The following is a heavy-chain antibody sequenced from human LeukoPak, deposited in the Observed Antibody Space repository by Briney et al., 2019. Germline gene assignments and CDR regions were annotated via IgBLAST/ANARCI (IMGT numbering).Heavy chain of an antibody. CDR2: INPNSGGT. CDR3: ARGAWDYYYMDV. CDR1: GYTCTGYY. V-gene: IGHV1-2*02. Sequence: ASVKVSCKASGYTCTGYYMHWVRQAPGQGLEWMGWINPNSGGTNYAQKFQGRVTMTRDTSISTAYMELSRLRSDDTAVYYCARGAWDYYYMDVWGKGTTVTVSS. J-gene: IGHJ6*03. D-gene: IGHD1-26*01.